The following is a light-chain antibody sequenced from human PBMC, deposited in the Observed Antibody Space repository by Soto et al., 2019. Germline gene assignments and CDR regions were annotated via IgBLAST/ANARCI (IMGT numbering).Light chain of an antibody. Sequence: QSVLTQPASVSGSPGQSITISCTGTSSDIGGYKYVSWYQQHPGKAPKLMIYDVSNRPSGVSNRFSGSKSGNTATLTISGLQGEDEAEHYCSSYTGGSTYVFGTGTKVTVL. V-gene: IGLV2-14*01. CDR3: SSYTGGSTYV. CDR1: SSDIGGYKY. J-gene: IGLJ1*01. CDR2: DVS.